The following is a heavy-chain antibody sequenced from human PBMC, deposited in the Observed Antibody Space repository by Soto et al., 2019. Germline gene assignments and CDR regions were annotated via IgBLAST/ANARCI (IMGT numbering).Heavy chain of an antibody. D-gene: IGHD3-22*01. CDR2: IYWDDDK. CDR1: GFSLSTSGVG. V-gene: IGHV2-5*02. J-gene: IGHJ5*02. Sequence: QITLKESGPTLVKPTQTLTLTCTFSGFSLSTSGVGVGWIRQPPGKALEWLALIYWDDDKRYSPSLKSRLTHHKDPPKNQVILTMTNMDPVDTATYYCAHSLIGYYYDSSGSNWFDPWGQGTLVTVSS. CDR3: AHSLIGYYYDSSGSNWFDP.